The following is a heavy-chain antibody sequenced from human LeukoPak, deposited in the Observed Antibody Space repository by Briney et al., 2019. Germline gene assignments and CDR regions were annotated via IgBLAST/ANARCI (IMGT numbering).Heavy chain of an antibody. CDR2: IYHSGST. V-gene: IGHV4-34*01. J-gene: IGHJ4*02. CDR3: ARDDGSGSYTFDY. CDR1: GGSFSGYY. D-gene: IGHD3-10*01. Sequence: PSETLSLTCAVYGGSFSGYYWSWIRQPPGKGLEWIGYIYHSGSTYYNPSLKSRVTISVDRSRNQFSLKLSSVTAADTAVYYCARDDGSGSYTFDYWGQGTLVTVSS.